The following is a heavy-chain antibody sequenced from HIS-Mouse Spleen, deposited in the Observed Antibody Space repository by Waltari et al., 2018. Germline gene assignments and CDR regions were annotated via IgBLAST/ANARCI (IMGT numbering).Heavy chain of an antibody. CDR1: GYSFTSYW. J-gene: IGHJ4*02. V-gene: IGHV5-51*01. CDR2: ISAGDSDT. CDR3: AGSSDLIAAAALFVFGY. Sequence: EVQLVQSGAEVKKPGESLKISCKGSGYSFTSYWIGWVRQMPGKGLEWMGIISAGDSDTRYSPSFQGQFTLSADKSISTGYLQWSSLKASDTAMYYCAGSSDLIAAAALFVFGYWGQGTLVTVSS. D-gene: IGHD6-13*01.